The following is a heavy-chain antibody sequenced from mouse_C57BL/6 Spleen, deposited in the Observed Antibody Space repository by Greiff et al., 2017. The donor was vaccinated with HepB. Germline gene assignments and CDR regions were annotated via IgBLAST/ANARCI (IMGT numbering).Heavy chain of an antibody. CDR3: ARDSPYDYDGYYFDY. CDR2: ISDGGSYT. D-gene: IGHD2-4*01. J-gene: IGHJ2*01. V-gene: IGHV5-4*01. CDR1: GFTFSSYA. Sequence: EVQLVESGGGLVKPGGSLKLSCAASGFTFSSYAMSWVRQTPEKRLEWVATISDGGSYTYYPDNVKGRFTIARDNANNNLYLQMSHLKSEDTAMYYCARDSPYDYDGYYFDYWGQGTTLTVSS.